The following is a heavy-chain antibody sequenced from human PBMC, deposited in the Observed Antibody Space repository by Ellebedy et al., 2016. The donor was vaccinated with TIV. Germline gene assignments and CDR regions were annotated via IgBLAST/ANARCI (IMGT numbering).Heavy chain of an antibody. J-gene: IGHJ6*02. CDR3: ARGPAPSGYGMDV. D-gene: IGHD2-2*01. CDR2: IYYSGST. Sequence: MPSETLSLTCTVSGGSISNSDYYWNWIRQPPGKGLEWIGSIYYSGSTYYNPSLKSRVTISVDTSKNQFSLNLSSVTAADTAVYYCARGPAPSGYGMDVWGQGTTVTVSS. V-gene: IGHV4-39*07. CDR1: GGSISNSDYY.